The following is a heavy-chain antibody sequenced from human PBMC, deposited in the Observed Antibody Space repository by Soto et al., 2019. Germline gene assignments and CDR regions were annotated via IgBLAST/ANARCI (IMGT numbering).Heavy chain of an antibody. CDR2: IRSKANSYAT. CDR1: GFTFSGSA. Sequence: EVQLVESGGGLVQPGGSLKLSCAASGFTFSGSAMHWVRQASGKGLEWVGRIRSKANSYATAYAASVKGRFTISRDDSKNTAYLQMNSLKTEDTAVYYCTRHPPTYYDFWSGYYAFDIWGQGTMVTVSS. D-gene: IGHD3-3*01. J-gene: IGHJ3*02. CDR3: TRHPPTYYDFWSGYYAFDI. V-gene: IGHV3-73*02.